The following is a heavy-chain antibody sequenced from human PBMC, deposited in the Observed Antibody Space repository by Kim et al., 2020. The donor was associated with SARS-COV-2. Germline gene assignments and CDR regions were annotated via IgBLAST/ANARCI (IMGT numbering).Heavy chain of an antibody. CDR1: GYTFTSYD. J-gene: IGHJ6*02. Sequence: ASVKVSCKASGYTFTSYDINWVRQATGQGLEWMGWMNPNSGNTGYAQKFQGRVTMTRNTSISTAYMELSSLRSEDTAVYYCAASPGRYCSSTSCYSDYYYYGMDVWGQGTTVTVSS. D-gene: IGHD2-2*01. CDR3: AASPGRYCSSTSCYSDYYYYGMDV. V-gene: IGHV1-8*01. CDR2: MNPNSGNT.